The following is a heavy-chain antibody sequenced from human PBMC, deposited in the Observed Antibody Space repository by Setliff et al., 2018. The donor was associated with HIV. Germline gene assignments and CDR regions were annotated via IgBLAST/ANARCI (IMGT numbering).Heavy chain of an antibody. V-gene: IGHV4-59*01. CDR2: FYYGEST. J-gene: IGHJ5*02. CDR1: GDSIGTYY. D-gene: IGHD7-27*01. CDR3: ARARLLGGFLS. Sequence: SETLSLTCSVSGDSIGTYYWNWIRQTPGKRLEWIGFFYYGESTDYNPALKNRVAISVDTSRNRVSLKMTSVTAADTAVYYCARARLLGGFLSWGRGALVTVSS.